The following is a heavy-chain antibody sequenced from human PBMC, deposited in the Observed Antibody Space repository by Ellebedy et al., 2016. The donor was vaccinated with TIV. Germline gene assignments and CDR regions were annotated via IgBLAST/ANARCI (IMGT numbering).Heavy chain of an antibody. CDR1: GFTFSSYS. CDR3: ARGESH. CDR2: ISSSSSTI. V-gene: IGHV3-48*04. Sequence: GESLKISCAASGFTFSSYSMNWVRQAPGKGLEWVSYISSSSSTISYADSVKGRFTISRDNAKNSLYLQMNSLRAEDTAVYYCARGESHWGQGTLVTVSS. D-gene: IGHD2/OR15-2a*01. J-gene: IGHJ4*02.